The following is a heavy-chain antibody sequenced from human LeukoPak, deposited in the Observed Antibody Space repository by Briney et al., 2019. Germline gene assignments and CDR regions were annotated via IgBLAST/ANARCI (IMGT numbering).Heavy chain of an antibody. CDR2: ISHDGTVQ. V-gene: IGHV3-30*03. D-gene: IGHD2-15*01. CDR1: GFTFSSYG. J-gene: IGHJ6*02. Sequence: PGGSLRLSCAASGFTFSSYGMQWVRQAPGKGLEWVAVISHDGTVQHYADSVKGRFTISRDNAKNSLYLQMNSLRAEDTAVYYCARDVGYCSGGSCYSYGMDVWGQGTTVTVSS. CDR3: ARDVGYCSGGSCYSYGMDV.